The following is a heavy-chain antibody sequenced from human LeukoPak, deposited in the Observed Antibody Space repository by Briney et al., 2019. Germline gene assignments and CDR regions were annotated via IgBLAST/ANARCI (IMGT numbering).Heavy chain of an antibody. CDR1: GGSIRRGGYY. CDR3: ARALAGFGEMPNY. CDR2: IHDSGGT. D-gene: IGHD3-10*01. V-gene: IGHV4-31*03. Sequence: PSGTLSLTLPFSGGSIRRGGYYLGWIRPPPGKGLGGIGYIHDSGGTYYNPSLKSRLTISLDTSKNQFSLKLSSVTAADTAVYYCARALAGFGEMPNYWGQGTLVTVSS. J-gene: IGHJ4*02.